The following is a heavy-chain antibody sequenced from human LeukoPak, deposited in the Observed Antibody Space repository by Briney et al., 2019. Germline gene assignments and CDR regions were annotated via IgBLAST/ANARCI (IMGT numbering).Heavy chain of an antibody. V-gene: IGHV3-30*18. CDR3: AKALSNWGLWDGMDV. J-gene: IGHJ6*04. Sequence: GGTLRLSCAASVFTFSSYGMHWVREAPGKGLEWGAVISYDGSNKYYADSVKGRFTISRDNSKNTLYLQMNSLRAEDTAVYYCAKALSNWGLWDGMDVWGKGTTVTVSS. CDR1: VFTFSSYG. D-gene: IGHD7-27*01. CDR2: ISYDGSNK.